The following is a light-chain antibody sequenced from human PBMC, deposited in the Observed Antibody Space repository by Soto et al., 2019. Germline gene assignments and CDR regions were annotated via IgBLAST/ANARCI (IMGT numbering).Light chain of an antibody. Sequence: QPVLTQSPSASASLGASVKLTCTLSSGHTTYAIAWHQQQPEKGPRYLMRLNSDGSHKRGDGIPDRFSGSSSGAEHYLTISSLQSEDEADYYCQTWGTGMVFGGGTKLTVL. V-gene: IGLV4-69*01. CDR1: SGHTTYA. CDR3: QTWGTGMV. CDR2: LNSDGSH. J-gene: IGLJ3*02.